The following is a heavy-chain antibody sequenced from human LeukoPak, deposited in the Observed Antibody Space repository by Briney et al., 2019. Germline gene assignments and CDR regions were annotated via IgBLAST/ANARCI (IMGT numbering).Heavy chain of an antibody. CDR1: GFTFSNAW. Sequence: GGSLRLSCAASGFTFSNAWMSWVRQAAGKGLEWVGRIKSKTDGGTTDYAAPVKGRFTISRDDSKNTLYLQMNSLKTEDTAVYYCTTRMSSGYPPDYWGQGTLVTVSS. J-gene: IGHJ4*02. D-gene: IGHD3-22*01. CDR3: TTRMSSGYPPDY. V-gene: IGHV3-15*01. CDR2: IKSKTDGGTT.